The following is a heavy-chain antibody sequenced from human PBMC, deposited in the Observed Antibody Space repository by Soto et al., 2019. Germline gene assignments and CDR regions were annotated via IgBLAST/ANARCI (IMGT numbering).Heavy chain of an antibody. Sequence: EVQLVESGGALVQPGGSLKLSCAASGFSFSGSAMHWVRQASGTGPEWVSRIRTRANNYATTYAAALKGRFTISRDDSKNTTYLQMSDLKTEDTAVYYCTRPFSDFWPGMDVWGQGTTVIVSS. CDR3: TRPFSDFWPGMDV. D-gene: IGHD3-3*01. CDR1: GFSFSGSA. V-gene: IGHV3-73*02. J-gene: IGHJ6*02. CDR2: IRTRANNYAT.